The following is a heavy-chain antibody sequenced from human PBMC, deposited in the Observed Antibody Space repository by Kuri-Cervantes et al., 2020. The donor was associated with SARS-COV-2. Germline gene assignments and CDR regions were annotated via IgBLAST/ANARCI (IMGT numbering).Heavy chain of an antibody. CDR1: GDSISRDGYY. CDR2: IYHSGDT. D-gene: IGHD4-11*01. Sequence: SETLSLTCTVSGDSISRDGYYWTWIRQPPGKGLEWIGYIYHSGDTLHNPSLRSRLTMSVDRSKNQFSLKLSSVTAADTAVYYCARTVTTTPDYWGQGTLVTVSS. J-gene: IGHJ4*02. V-gene: IGHV4-30-2*01. CDR3: ARTVTTTPDY.